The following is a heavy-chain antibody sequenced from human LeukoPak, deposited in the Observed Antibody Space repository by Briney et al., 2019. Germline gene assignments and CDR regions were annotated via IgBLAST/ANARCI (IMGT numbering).Heavy chain of an antibody. J-gene: IGHJ3*02. CDR3: ARGSYGDYTAFDI. V-gene: IGHV3-30*03. Sequence: GRSLRLSCAASGFTFSSYGMHWVRQAPGKGLEWVAVISYDGSNKYYADSVKGRFTISRDNSKNTLYLQMNSLRAEDTAVYYCARGSYGDYTAFDIWGQGTMVTVSS. CDR2: ISYDGSNK. D-gene: IGHD4-17*01. CDR1: GFTFSSYG.